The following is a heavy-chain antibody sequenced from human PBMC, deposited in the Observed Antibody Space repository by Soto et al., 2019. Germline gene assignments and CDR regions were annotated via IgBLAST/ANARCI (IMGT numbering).Heavy chain of an antibody. CDR1: GGSISTGGYY. CDR2: IYYSGST. D-gene: IGHD4-17*01. J-gene: IGHJ6*02. Sequence: SETLSLTCTVSGGSISTGGYYWSWIRHHPGKGLEWIGYIYYSGSTYYNPSLKSRVSISVDTSKNQFPLKLSSVTAADTAVYYCARSGPTVTTYYFYYGMDVWGQGTTVTVSS. CDR3: ARSGPTVTTYYFYYGMDV. V-gene: IGHV4-31*03.